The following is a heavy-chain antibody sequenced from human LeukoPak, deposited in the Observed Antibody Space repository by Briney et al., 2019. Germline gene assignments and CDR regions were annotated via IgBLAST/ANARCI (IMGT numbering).Heavy chain of an antibody. V-gene: IGHV4-34*01. J-gene: IGHJ4*02. CDR2: INHSGST. Sequence: SETLSLTCAVYGGSFSGYYWSWIRQPQGKGLEWIGEINHSGSTNYNPSLKSRVTISVDTSKNQFSLKLSSVTAADTAVYYCARVRNFDYWGQGTLVTVSS. CDR3: ARVRNFDY. CDR1: GGSFSGYY.